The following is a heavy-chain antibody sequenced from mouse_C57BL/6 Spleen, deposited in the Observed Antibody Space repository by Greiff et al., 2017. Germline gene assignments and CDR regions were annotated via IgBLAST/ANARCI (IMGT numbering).Heavy chain of an antibody. V-gene: IGHV1-55*01. Sequence: VKQRPGQGLEWIGDIYPGSGSTNYNEKFKSKATLTVDTSSSTAYMQLSSLTSEDSAVYYCARLGGTGAMDYWGQGTSVTVSS. D-gene: IGHD4-1*01. CDR3: ARLGGTGAMDY. J-gene: IGHJ4*01. CDR2: IYPGSGST.